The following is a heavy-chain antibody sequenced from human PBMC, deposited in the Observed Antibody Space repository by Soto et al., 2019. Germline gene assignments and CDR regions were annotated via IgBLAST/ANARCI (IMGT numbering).Heavy chain of an antibody. Sequence: GGSLRLSCAASGFTFSSYAMHWVRQAPGKGLEYVSAISSNGGSTYYANSVKGRFTISRDNSKNTLYLQMGSLRAEDMAVYYCARDGRITFGGVISLYYYMDVWGKGTTVTVSS. CDR2: ISSNGGST. J-gene: IGHJ6*03. V-gene: IGHV3-64*01. D-gene: IGHD3-16*02. CDR1: GFTFSSYA. CDR3: ARDGRITFGGVISLYYYMDV.